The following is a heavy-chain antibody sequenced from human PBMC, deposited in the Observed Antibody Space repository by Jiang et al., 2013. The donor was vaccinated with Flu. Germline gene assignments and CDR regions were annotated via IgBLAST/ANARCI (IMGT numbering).Heavy chain of an antibody. CDR2: SIIWEH. J-gene: IGHJ4*02. CDR1: GGSISSSSYY. V-gene: IGHV4-39*01. Sequence: LSLTCTVSGGSISSSSYYWGWDPPGPQGRGWSGLGVSIIWEHLLQPSLKSRVTISVDTSKNQFSLKLSSVTAADTAVYYCARLSGGRDREYWGQGTLVTVSS. CDR3: ARLSGGRDREY. D-gene: IGHD6-25*01.